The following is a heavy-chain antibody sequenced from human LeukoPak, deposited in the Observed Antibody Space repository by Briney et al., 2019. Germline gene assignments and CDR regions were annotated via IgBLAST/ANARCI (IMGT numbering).Heavy chain of an antibody. CDR3: ARDRHYYDILTGSYSDAFDI. CDR1: GGSFSGYY. CDR2: INHSGST. J-gene: IGHJ3*02. D-gene: IGHD3-9*01. V-gene: IGHV4-34*01. Sequence: TSETLSLTCAVYGGSFSGYYWSWIRQPPGKGLEWIGEINHSGSTNYNPSLKSRVTISVDTSKNQFSLKLSSVTAADTAVYYCARDRHYYDILTGSYSDAFDIWGQGTMVTVSS.